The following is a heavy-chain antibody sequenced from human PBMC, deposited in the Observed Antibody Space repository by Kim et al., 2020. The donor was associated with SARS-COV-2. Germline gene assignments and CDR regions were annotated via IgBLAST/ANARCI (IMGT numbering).Heavy chain of an antibody. Sequence: ASVNVSCKASGYTFTGYYMHWVRQAPGQGLEGMGWINPKSGDTDYEQKFQGRGTMTRDTSIRTAYVELDGLRLDDTALYYCARVPRETSVVYLDYWGQGTLATVSS. CDR1: GYTFTGYY. CDR3: ARVPRETSVVYLDY. J-gene: IGHJ4*02. D-gene: IGHD2-21*01. V-gene: IGHV1-2*02. CDR2: INPKSGDT.